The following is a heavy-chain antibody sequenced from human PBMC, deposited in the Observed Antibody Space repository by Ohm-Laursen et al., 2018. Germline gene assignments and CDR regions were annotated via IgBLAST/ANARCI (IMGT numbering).Heavy chain of an antibody. Sequence: SLRLSCTASGFTFSSYWMHWVRQAPGKGLVWVSRINRDGSSTSYADSVKGRFTISRDNAKNTLYLQMNSLRAEDTAVYYCARDAAPGEYSSSPPGYWGQGTLVTVSS. CDR3: ARDAAPGEYSSSPPGY. CDR2: INRDGSST. J-gene: IGHJ4*02. D-gene: IGHD6-13*01. V-gene: IGHV3-74*01. CDR1: GFTFSSYW.